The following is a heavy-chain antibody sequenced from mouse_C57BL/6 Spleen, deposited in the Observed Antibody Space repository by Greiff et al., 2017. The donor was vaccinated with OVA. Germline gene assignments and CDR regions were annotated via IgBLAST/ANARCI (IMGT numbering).Heavy chain of an antibody. D-gene: IGHD2-3*01. CDR1: GFSLSTSGMG. Sequence: VKLVESGPGILQSSQTLSLTCSFSGFSLSTSGMGVSWIRQPSGKGLEWLAHIYWDDAQRYNPSLKSRLTISKDTSRNQVFLKITSVDTADTATYYCARNYDAYWAYWGQGTLVTVSA. J-gene: IGHJ3*01. V-gene: IGHV8-12*01. CDR2: IYWDDAQ. CDR3: ARNYDAYWAY.